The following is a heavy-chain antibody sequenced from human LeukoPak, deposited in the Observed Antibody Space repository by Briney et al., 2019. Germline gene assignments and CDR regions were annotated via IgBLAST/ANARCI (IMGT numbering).Heavy chain of an antibody. J-gene: IGHJ4*02. CDR3: ARWVSGSSYRRITMIVMGPVYYFDY. CDR2: TYYRSKWYN. V-gene: IGHV6-1*01. CDR1: GDSVSSNSAA. Sequence: SQTLSLTCAISGDSVSSNSAAWNWIRQSPSRGLEWLGRTYYRSKWYNDYAVSVKSRITINPDTSKNQFSVKLSSVTAADTAVYYCARWVSGSSYRRITMIVMGPVYYFDYWGQGTLVTVSS. D-gene: IGHD3-22*01.